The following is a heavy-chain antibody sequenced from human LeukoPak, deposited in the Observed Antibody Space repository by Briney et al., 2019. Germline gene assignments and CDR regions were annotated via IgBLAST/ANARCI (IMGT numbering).Heavy chain of an antibody. D-gene: IGHD1/OR15-1a*01. V-gene: IGHV1-3*01. Sequence: ASVTVSCKASGYTFTSYAIHWVRQAPGQRLEWMGWLSAGNGNTKYSQKFQGGVTITRDTSASTAYMELSSLRSEDTAVYYCASGTNVYYFDYWGQGTLVTVSS. CDR2: LSAGNGNT. CDR3: ASGTNVYYFDY. J-gene: IGHJ4*02. CDR1: GYTFTSYA.